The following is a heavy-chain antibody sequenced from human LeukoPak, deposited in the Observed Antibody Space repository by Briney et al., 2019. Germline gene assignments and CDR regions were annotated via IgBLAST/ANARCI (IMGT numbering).Heavy chain of an antibody. Sequence: GGSLRLSCAASGFAFTYYTLDWVRQAPGKGLEWVALISSDGTSKYYADSVRGRFTISRDNSKNTQYPEMNSLRAEDTAVYYCAKGQPYYDFWSGYYTAWGQGTLVTVSS. V-gene: IGHV3-30-3*01. J-gene: IGHJ4*02. CDR2: ISSDGTSK. D-gene: IGHD3-3*01. CDR1: GFAFTYYT. CDR3: AKGQPYYDFWSGYYTA.